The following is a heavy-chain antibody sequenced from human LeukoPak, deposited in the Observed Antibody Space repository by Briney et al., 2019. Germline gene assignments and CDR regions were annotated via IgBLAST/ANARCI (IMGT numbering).Heavy chain of an antibody. CDR3: ARKKGTYYYGSGSYYKAWYMDV. V-gene: IGHV4-34*01. CDR2: INHSGST. CDR1: GGSFSGYY. Sequence: SETLSLTCAVYGGSFSGYYWSWIRQPPGKGLEWIGEINHSGSTNYNPSLKSRVTISVDTSKNQFSLKLSSVTAADTAVYYCARKKGTYYYGSGSYYKAWYMDVWGKGTTVTISS. J-gene: IGHJ6*03. D-gene: IGHD3-10*01.